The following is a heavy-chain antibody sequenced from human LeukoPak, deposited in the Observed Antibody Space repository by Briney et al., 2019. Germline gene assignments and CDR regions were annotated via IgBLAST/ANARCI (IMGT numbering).Heavy chain of an antibody. CDR2: IYTSGST. Sequence: SETLSLTCTVSGGSISSYYWSWIRQPAGKGLEWIGRIYTSGSTNYNPSLKSRVTISVDTSKNQFSLKLSSVTAADTAVYYCARADYDSSGYYSPWFDPWGQGTLVTVSS. V-gene: IGHV4-4*07. D-gene: IGHD3-22*01. CDR3: ARADYDSSGYYSPWFDP. J-gene: IGHJ5*02. CDR1: GGSISSYY.